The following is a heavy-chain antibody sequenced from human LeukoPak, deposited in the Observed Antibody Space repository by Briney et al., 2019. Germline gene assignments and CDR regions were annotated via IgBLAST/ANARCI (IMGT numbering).Heavy chain of an antibody. CDR1: GGTFSSYT. CDR3: ARDLERRRNWFDP. Sequence: SVKVSCKASGGTFSSYTISWVRQAPGQGLEWMGRIIPILGIANYAQKFQGRVTITADKSTSTAYMELSSLRSEDTAVYYCARDLERRRNWFDPWGQGALVTVSS. V-gene: IGHV1-69*04. J-gene: IGHJ5*02. D-gene: IGHD1-1*01. CDR2: IIPILGIA.